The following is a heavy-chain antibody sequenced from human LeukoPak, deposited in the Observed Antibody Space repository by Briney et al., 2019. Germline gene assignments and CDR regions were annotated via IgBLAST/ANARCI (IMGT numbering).Heavy chain of an antibody. CDR3: ATGYGSGRGAFDI. Sequence: GESLKISCVGSGYSFTSYWIGWVRQMPGKSLEWMGIIYPGDSDTRYSPSFQGQVTISGDKSISTAYLQWRSLKASDTAMYYCATGYGSGRGAFDIWGQGTMVTVSS. V-gene: IGHV5-51*01. D-gene: IGHD6-19*01. J-gene: IGHJ3*02. CDR1: GYSFTSYW. CDR2: IYPGDSDT.